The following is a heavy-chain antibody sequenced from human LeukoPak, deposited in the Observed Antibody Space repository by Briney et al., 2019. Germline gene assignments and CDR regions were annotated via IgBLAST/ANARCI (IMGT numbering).Heavy chain of an antibody. J-gene: IGHJ4*02. V-gene: IGHV3-30*18. CDR1: GFTFSGYG. CDR2: ISYDGSNK. D-gene: IGHD3-10*02. Sequence: GGSLRLSCAASGFTFSGYGMHWVRQTPGKGLEWVAVISYDGSNKYYADSVKGRFTISRDNSKNTLYLQMNSLRAEDTAVYYCAKVFGDHNLDYWGQGTLVTVSS. CDR3: AKVFGDHNLDY.